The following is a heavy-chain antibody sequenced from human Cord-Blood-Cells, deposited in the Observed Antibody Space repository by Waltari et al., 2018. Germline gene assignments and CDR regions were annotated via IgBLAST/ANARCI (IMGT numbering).Heavy chain of an antibody. CDR1: GYTLMELP. CDR2: FDPEDGET. J-gene: IGHJ4*01. V-gene: IGHV1-24*01. CDR3: ATDRERYSYGYPYYFDY. Sequence: QAQRVQSGDEVKQPGASVKVSCKVSGYTLMELPMNWVRPATRKGLEWMGGFDPEDGETIYAQKFQGRVTMTEDTSTDTAYMELSSLRSEDTAVYYCATDRERYSYGYPYYFDYWGQEPWSPSPQ. D-gene: IGHD5-18*01.